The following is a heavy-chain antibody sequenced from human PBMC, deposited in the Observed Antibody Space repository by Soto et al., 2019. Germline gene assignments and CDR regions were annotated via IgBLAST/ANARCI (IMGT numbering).Heavy chain of an antibody. CDR2: INAGNGNT. Sequence: GASVKVSCKASGYTFTSYAMHWVRQAPGQRLEWMGWINAGNGNTKYSQKFQGRVTITRDTSASTAYMELSSLRSEDTAVYYCARDQGSTRPDTYYDFWSGYHYFDYWGQGTLVTVSS. D-gene: IGHD3-3*01. J-gene: IGHJ4*02. V-gene: IGHV1-3*01. CDR1: GYTFTSYA. CDR3: ARDQGSTRPDTYYDFWSGYHYFDY.